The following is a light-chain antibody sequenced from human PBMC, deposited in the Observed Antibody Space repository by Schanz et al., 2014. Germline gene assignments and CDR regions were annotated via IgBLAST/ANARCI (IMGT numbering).Light chain of an antibody. CDR2: GAS. J-gene: IGKJ2*01. CDR1: QSVSSTY. V-gene: IGKV3D-20*02. Sequence: EIVLTQSPDTLSLSPGERATLSCRASQSVSSTYLAWYQQKPGQAPRLLIYGASSRATGIPDRFSGSGSGTDFTLTINSLEPEDLAVYYCQHRSNWRYTFGQGTKLEIK. CDR3: QHRSNWRYT.